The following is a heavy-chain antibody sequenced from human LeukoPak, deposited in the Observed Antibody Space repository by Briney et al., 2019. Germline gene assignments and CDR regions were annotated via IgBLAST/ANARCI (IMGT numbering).Heavy chain of an antibody. V-gene: IGHV4-39*01. D-gene: IGHD3-3*01. CDR1: GDSFSGNNY. J-gene: IGHJ4*02. CDR3: ARGITIFGIVTLRYFDY. Sequence: SETLSLTCAVSGDSFSGNNYWTWVRQPPGKGLEWIGNIYYSGSTYSNPSLRSRVTISVETSKSQFSLKLSSVTTADTAVYFCARGITIFGIVTLRYFDYWGQGTLVTVSS. CDR2: IYYSGST.